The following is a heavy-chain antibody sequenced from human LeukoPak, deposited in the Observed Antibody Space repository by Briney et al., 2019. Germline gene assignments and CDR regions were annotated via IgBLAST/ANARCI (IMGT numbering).Heavy chain of an antibody. CDR2: IIPILGIA. CDR3: ARDSYYYDSSGYWSIFDY. Sequence: ASVKVPCKASGGTFSSYAISWVRQAPGQGLEWMGRIIPILGIANYAQKFQGRVTITADKSTSTAYMELSSLRSEDTAVYYCARDSYYYDSSGYWSIFDYWGQGTLVTVSS. CDR1: GGTFSSYA. V-gene: IGHV1-69*04. D-gene: IGHD3-22*01. J-gene: IGHJ4*02.